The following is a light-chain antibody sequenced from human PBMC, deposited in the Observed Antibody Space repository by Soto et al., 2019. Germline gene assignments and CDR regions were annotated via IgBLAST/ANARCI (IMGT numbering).Light chain of an antibody. V-gene: IGKV1-5*03. CDR2: KAS. J-gene: IGKJ1*01. Sequence: DIHMTRSPSTLSASVGDRVTITCRASQSISSWLAWYQQKPGKAPKLLIYKASSLESGVPSRFSGSGSGTEFTLTISSLQPDDFATYYCQQYNSYWTFGQGTKVDIK. CDR1: QSISSW. CDR3: QQYNSYWT.